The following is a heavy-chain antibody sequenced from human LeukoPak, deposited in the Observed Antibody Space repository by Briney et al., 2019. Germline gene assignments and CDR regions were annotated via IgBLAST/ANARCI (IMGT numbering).Heavy chain of an antibody. J-gene: IGHJ4*02. Sequence: PGGSLRLSCAGSGFTFTRFWMHWVRQAPGKGLVWVSRINVEGTTTTYADSVEGRFTISRDENTLYLQMNHLRVDDTAVYYSTRGGEEPFDYWGQGTLVTVSS. CDR2: INVEGTTT. CDR3: TRGGEEPFDY. V-gene: IGHV3-74*01. CDR1: GFTFTRFW. D-gene: IGHD3-10*01.